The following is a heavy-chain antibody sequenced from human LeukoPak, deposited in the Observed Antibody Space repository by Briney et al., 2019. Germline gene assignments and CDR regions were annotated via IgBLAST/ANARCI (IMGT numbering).Heavy chain of an antibody. V-gene: IGHV4-34*01. D-gene: IGHD6-19*01. CDR2: INHSGST. CDR1: GFTFGDYA. CDR3: ARWRAVAGTRVFDY. Sequence: KPGGSLRLSCTASGFTFGDYAMSWFRQAPGKGLKLIGEINHSGSTNYNPSLKSRVTISVDTSKNQFSPKLSSVTAADTAVYYCARWRAVAGTRVFDYWGQGTLVTVSS. J-gene: IGHJ4*02.